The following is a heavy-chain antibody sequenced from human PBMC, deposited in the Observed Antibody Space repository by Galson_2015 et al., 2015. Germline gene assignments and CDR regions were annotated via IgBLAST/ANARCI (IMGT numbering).Heavy chain of an antibody. CDR3: ARGYRWGCDY. CDR1: GFTFNNYW. Sequence: FLRLSCAASGFTFNNYWMHWVRQAPGKGLVWVSRIKSDGSTTTYADSVKGRFTISRGNAENTLYLQMNNLRAEDTAVYYCARGYRWGCDYWGQGTLVTVSS. V-gene: IGHV3-74*01. D-gene: IGHD2-2*02. CDR2: IKSDGSTT. J-gene: IGHJ4*02.